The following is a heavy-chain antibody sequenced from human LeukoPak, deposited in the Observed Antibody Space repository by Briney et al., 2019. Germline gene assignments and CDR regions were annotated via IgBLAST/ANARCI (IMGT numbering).Heavy chain of an antibody. CDR1: GFTFSSYW. CDR3: ATDRGPNTFDY. CDR2: IKEDGSEK. J-gene: IGHJ4*02. V-gene: IGHV3-7*01. Sequence: PGGSLRLSCAAPGFTFSSYWMTWVRQPPGKGLEWVANIKEDGSEKYYVDSVKGRFTVSRDNAKSSLYLQMNSLRADDTAVYYCATDRGPNTFDYWGQGTLVTVSS. D-gene: IGHD2/OR15-2a*01.